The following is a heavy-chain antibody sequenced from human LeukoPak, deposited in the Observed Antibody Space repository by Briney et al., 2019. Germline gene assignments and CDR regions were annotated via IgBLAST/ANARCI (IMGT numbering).Heavy chain of an antibody. V-gene: IGHV3-21*01. J-gene: IGHJ4*02. D-gene: IGHD6-19*01. Sequence: GGSLRLSCAASGFTFSSYSMNWVRQAPGKGLEWVSSISSSSSYIYYADSVKGRFTISRDNAKNSLYLQMNSLRAEDTAVYYCTTYGEIAMAGTLFDYWGQGTLVTVSS. CDR1: GFTFSSYS. CDR2: ISSSSSYI. CDR3: TTYGEIAMAGTLFDY.